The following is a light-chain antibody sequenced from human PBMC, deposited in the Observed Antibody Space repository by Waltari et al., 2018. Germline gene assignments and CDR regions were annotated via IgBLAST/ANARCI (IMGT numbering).Light chain of an antibody. CDR3: QQYYNPPLT. Sequence: DIVMTQSPDSLAVSLGERATINCKSSQNVLFTSNDKNYLAWYQQKPGQPPKLLIYGASTRKSGVPDRFSGSGSGTDFTLTISSLQAEDVAVYYCQQYYNPPLTFGGGTKVEIK. J-gene: IGKJ4*01. V-gene: IGKV4-1*01. CDR1: QNVLFTSNDKNY. CDR2: GAS.